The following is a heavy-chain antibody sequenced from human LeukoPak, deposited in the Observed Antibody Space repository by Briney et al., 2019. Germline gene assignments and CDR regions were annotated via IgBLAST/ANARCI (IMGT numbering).Heavy chain of an antibody. CDR3: ARGGDCFDY. CDR1: GGSFSGYY. J-gene: IGHJ4*02. V-gene: IGHV4-34*01. Sequence: SETLSLTCAVYGGSFSGYYWSWIRQPPGKGLEWIGEINHSGSTNYNPSLKSRVTISVDTSKNQFSLKLGSVTAADTAVYYCARGGDCFDYWGQGTLVTVSS. CDR2: INHSGST. D-gene: IGHD2-21*01.